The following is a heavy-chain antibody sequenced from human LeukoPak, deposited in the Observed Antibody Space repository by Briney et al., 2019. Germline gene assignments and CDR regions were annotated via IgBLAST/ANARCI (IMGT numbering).Heavy chain of an antibody. CDR3: ASRGTYYDSSGYYFFGY. CDR2: INHSGST. V-gene: IGHV4-34*01. Sequence: SETPSLTCAVYGGSFSGYYWSWIRQPSGKGLEWIGEINHSGSTNYNPSLKSRVTISVDTSKNQFSLKLSSVTAADTAVYYCASRGTYYDSSGYYFFGYWGQGTLVTVSS. J-gene: IGHJ4*02. CDR1: GGSFSGYY. D-gene: IGHD3-22*01.